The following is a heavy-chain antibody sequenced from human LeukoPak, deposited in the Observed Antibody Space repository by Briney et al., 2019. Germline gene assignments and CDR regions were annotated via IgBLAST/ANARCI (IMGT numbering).Heavy chain of an antibody. D-gene: IGHD3-3*01. CDR1: GYTFTSYY. CDR2: INPSGGST. V-gene: IGHV1-46*01. J-gene: IGHJ6*02. CDR3: ARDSTYYDFWSGYPSRPTYYYYGMDV. Sequence: ASVKVSCKASGYTFTSYYMHWVRQAPGQGLEWMGIINPSGGSTSYAQKFQGRVTMTRDMSTSTVYMELSSLRSEDTAVYYCARDSTYYDFWSGYPSRPTYYYYGMDVWGQGTTVTVSS.